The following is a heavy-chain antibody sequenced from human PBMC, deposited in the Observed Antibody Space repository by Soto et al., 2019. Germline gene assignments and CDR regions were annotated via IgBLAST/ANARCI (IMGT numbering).Heavy chain of an antibody. D-gene: IGHD3-10*01. V-gene: IGHV1-24*01. Sequence: ASVKVSCKVSGYTLTELSMHWVRQAPGKGLEWMGGFDPEDGETIYAQKFQGRVTMTEDTSTDTAYMELSSLRSEDTAVYYCARSPYYDGSGRLIGYYNMDVWGQGTTVTVSS. CDR2: FDPEDGET. J-gene: IGHJ6*02. CDR1: GYTLTELS. CDR3: ARSPYYDGSGRLIGYYNMDV.